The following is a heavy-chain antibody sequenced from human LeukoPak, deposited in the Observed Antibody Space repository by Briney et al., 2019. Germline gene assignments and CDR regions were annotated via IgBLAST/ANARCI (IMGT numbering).Heavy chain of an antibody. D-gene: IGHD7-27*01. CDR2: ISAYNGNT. CDR3: ARDNWGSAAFDI. J-gene: IGHJ3*02. Sequence: ASVKVSCKASGYTFTTYDINWVRQAPGQGLEWMGGISAYNGNTNYAQKLQGRVTLTTDTSTSTAYMELRSLTSDDAAVYYCARDNWGSAAFDIWGQGTMVTVSS. CDR1: GYTFTTYD. V-gene: IGHV1-18*01.